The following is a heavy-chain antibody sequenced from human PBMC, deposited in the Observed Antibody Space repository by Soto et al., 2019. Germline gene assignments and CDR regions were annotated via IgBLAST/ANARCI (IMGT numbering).Heavy chain of an antibody. Sequence: GGSLRLSCAASGFTFSTYSMNWVRQAPGKVLEWVAYISSTSSTIYYADSMKGRFTISRDNAKNSLYLQMNVLRDEDTAVYYCARDDSGGSFFYFDYWGQGTLVTVSS. D-gene: IGHD1-26*01. J-gene: IGHJ4*02. CDR2: ISSTSSTI. CDR3: ARDDSGGSFFYFDY. V-gene: IGHV3-48*02. CDR1: GFTFSTYS.